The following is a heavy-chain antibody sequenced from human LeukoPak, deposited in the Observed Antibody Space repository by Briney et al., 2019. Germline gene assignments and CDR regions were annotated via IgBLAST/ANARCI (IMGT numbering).Heavy chain of an antibody. D-gene: IGHD3-10*01. J-gene: IGHJ4*02. CDR2: ISGSGGKT. V-gene: IGHV3-23*01. CDR1: GFTFSSYA. CDR3: ATPDLYYGSGTYRY. Sequence: GGSLRLSCAASGFTFSSYAMSWVRQAPGKGLEWVSGISGSGGKTYYADSVKGRFTISRDNSKNTLYLQMNSLRAEDTAVYYCATPDLYYGSGTYRYWGQGTLVTVSS.